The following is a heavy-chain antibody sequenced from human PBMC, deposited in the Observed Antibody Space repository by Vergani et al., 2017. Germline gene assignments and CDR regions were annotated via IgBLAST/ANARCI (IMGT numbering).Heavy chain of an antibody. D-gene: IGHD6-13*01. CDR3: TRHSSSWDAYFDY. Sequence: EVQLLESGGGLVQPGGSLRLSCAASGFTFSSYAMSWVRQAPGKGLEWVGFIRSKAYGGTTEYAASVKGRFTISRDDSKSIAYLQMNSLKTEDTAVYYCTRHSSSWDAYFDYWGQGTLVTVSS. CDR1: GFTFSSYA. J-gene: IGHJ4*02. V-gene: IGHV3-49*04. CDR2: IRSKAYGGTT.